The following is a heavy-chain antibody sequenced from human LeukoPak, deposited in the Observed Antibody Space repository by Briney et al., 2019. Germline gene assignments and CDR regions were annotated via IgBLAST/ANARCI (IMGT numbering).Heavy chain of an antibody. Sequence: PSETLSLTCTVSGGSISSSGYSWGWLRQSPGKGLEWIGSLSYSGSTYYNPSLKSRVTISVDTSKSQFSLKMSSVTAADTAVYYCARRFLDNWHRWAFDIWGRGTMVTVSS. CDR3: ARRFLDNWHRWAFDI. J-gene: IGHJ3*02. D-gene: IGHD1-20*01. CDR2: LSYSGST. V-gene: IGHV4-39*01. CDR1: GGSISSSGYS.